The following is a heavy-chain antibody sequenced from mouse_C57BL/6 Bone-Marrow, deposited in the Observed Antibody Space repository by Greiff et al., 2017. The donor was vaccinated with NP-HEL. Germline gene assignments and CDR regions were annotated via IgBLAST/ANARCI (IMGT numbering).Heavy chain of an antibody. D-gene: IGHD2-4*01. CDR1: GFTFSDYG. V-gene: IGHV5-15*01. Sequence: EVKLQESGGGLVQPGGSLKLSCAASGFTFSDYGMAWVRQAPRKGPEWVAFISNLAYSIYYADTVTGRFTISRENAKNTLYLEMSSLRSEDTAMYYCARLDYGLDYWGQGTTLTVSS. CDR2: ISNLAYSI. J-gene: IGHJ2*01. CDR3: ARLDYGLDY.